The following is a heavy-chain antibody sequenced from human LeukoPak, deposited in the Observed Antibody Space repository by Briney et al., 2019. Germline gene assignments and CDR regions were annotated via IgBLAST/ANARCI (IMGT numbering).Heavy chain of an antibody. Sequence: SETLSLTCAVSGGSISSTHWWSWVRQPPGKGLEWIGEIFQSGRTNYNPSLKSRVTISIDKSRNQFSLKLSSVTAADTAVYYCARVPAFYYGDYWTSSNYFDYWGQGTLVTVSS. J-gene: IGHJ4*02. CDR2: IFQSGRT. CDR1: GGSISSTHW. D-gene: IGHD4-17*01. CDR3: ARVPAFYYGDYWTSSNYFDY. V-gene: IGHV4-4*02.